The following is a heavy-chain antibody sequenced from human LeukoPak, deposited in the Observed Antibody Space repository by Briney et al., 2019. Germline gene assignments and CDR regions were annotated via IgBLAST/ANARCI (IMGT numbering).Heavy chain of an antibody. CDR3: AGEVVRGYGMDV. CDR2: IWSAGTNE. Sequence: GGSLRLSCEASGFSLSGYGMHWVSQAPGKGLEWVALIWSAGTNEFNADAVKGRFTISRDNSKNIVHLHMNSLRGDDTALYYCAGEVVRGYGMDVWGQGTTVTVSS. J-gene: IGHJ6*02. D-gene: IGHD3-10*02. CDR1: GFSLSGYG. V-gene: IGHV3-33*01.